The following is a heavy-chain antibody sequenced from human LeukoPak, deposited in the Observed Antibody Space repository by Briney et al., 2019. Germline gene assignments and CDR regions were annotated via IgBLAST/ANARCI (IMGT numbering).Heavy chain of an antibody. CDR2: ISSISSTT. D-gene: IGHD6-19*01. J-gene: IGHJ4*02. V-gene: IGHV3-48*01. CDR3: ARDLSGIAVAGPADY. Sequence: PGGSLRLSCAASGFTVSSNYMSWVRQAPGKGLEWVSYISSISSTTYYADSVKGRFTISRDNSKNTLYLQMNSLRAEDTAVYYCARDLSGIAVAGPADYWGQGTLVTVSS. CDR1: GFTVSSNY.